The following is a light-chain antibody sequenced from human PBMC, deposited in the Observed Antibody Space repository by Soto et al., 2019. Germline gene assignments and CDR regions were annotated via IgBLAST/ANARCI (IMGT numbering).Light chain of an antibody. V-gene: IGLV1-44*01. CDR1: TSKIGSNT. CDR3: RAWDDTLNGWV. CDR2: SNN. J-gene: IGLJ3*02. Sequence: QSVLTQPPSASGTPGQRVTLSCSGGTSKIGSNTINWYQHLPGMAPKLLIYSNNQRPSGVPDRFSGSKSGTSASLAISRLQPEDEADFYCRAWDDTLNGWVFGGGTKVTVL.